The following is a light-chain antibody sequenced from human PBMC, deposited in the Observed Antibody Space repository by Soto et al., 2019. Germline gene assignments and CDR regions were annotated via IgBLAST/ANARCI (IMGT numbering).Light chain of an antibody. Sequence: DFQMTQSPSSLSASFGDRVTITCRSSQNIDIFLNWYQQRPGKAPNLLVYGASTLHSGVPSRFIGSGSGTHFTLTIDGVQPEDVGTYFCHQTYTVPRTFGPGTKVEIK. J-gene: IGKJ1*01. CDR1: QNIDIF. V-gene: IGKV1-39*01. CDR2: GAS. CDR3: HQTYTVPRT.